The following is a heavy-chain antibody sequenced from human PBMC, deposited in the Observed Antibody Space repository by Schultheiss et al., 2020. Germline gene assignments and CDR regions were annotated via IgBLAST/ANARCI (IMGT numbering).Heavy chain of an antibody. D-gene: IGHD6-13*01. CDR1: GFTFSSHA. CDR2: ISGSGGST. V-gene: IGHV3-23*01. Sequence: GGSLRLSCAASGFTFSSHAMSWVRQAPGKGLEWVSGISGSGGSTFYADSVKGRFTIFRDNSKNTLYLQMSSLRAEDTAVFYCAKERGGSYSSNWYGPEYFQQWGQGTLVTVSS. CDR3: AKERGGSYSSNWYGPEYFQQ. J-gene: IGHJ1*01.